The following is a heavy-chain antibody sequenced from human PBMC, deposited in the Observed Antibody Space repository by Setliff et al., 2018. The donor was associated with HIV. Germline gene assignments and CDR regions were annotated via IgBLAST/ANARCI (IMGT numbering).Heavy chain of an antibody. CDR3: ARRPPLTTGREYYFDF. CDR2: IYYTGTT. D-gene: IGHD1-1*01. V-gene: IGHV4-31*03. CDR1: GDSISSGGHY. J-gene: IGHJ4*02. Sequence: PSETLSLTSTVSGDSISSGGHYWNWIRQHPGKGLEWIGYIYYTGTTYYNPSLESRITISVDTSKNQFSLKLNAVTAADTAVYYCARRPPLTTGREYYFDFWGQGTLVTVSS.